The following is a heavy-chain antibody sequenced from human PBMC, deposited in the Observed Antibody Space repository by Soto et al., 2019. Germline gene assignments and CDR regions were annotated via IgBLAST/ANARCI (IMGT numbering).Heavy chain of an antibody. CDR1: GFTVSSNY. D-gene: IGHD2-2*01. CDR2: IYSVGST. CDR3: ARAGGYCSSTSCYYFDY. V-gene: IGHV3-53*02. J-gene: IGHJ4*02. Sequence: EVQLVETGGGLIQPGGSLRLSCAASGFTVSSNYMTWVRQAPGKGLEWVSIIYSVGSTYYADSVKGRFTISRDNSKHTADLQMNSLRAEDTAVYYCARAGGYCSSTSCYYFDYWGQGTLVTVSS.